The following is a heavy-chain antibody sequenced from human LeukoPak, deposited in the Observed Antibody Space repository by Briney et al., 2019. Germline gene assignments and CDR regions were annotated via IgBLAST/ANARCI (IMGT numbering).Heavy chain of an antibody. Sequence: SVTVSCKTSGYTFTSYYIHWVRQAPGQGLEWMGGIIPIFGTANYAQKFQGRVTITADESTGTAYMELSSLRSEDTAVYYCARDVRLAVAGIYYYYGMDVWGQGTTVTVSS. V-gene: IGHV1-69*13. CDR2: IIPIFGTA. D-gene: IGHD6-19*01. CDR3: ARDVRLAVAGIYYYYGMDV. J-gene: IGHJ6*02. CDR1: GYTFTSYY.